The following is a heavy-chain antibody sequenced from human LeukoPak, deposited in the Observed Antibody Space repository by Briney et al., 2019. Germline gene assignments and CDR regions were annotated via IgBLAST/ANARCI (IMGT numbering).Heavy chain of an antibody. J-gene: IGHJ4*02. D-gene: IGHD3-22*01. Sequence: GGSLRLSCAASGFTFDDYAMHWVRQAPGKGLEWVSGISWNSGSIGYADSVKGRFTISRDNAKNSLYLQMNSLRAEDTALYYCARTYYYDSSGYHTWGQGTLVTVSS. CDR3: ARTYYYDSSGYHT. CDR2: ISWNSGSI. CDR1: GFTFDDYA. V-gene: IGHV3-9*01.